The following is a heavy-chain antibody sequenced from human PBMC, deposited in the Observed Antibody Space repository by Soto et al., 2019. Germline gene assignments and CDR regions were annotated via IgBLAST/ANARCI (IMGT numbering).Heavy chain of an antibody. J-gene: IGHJ4*02. CDR1: GFTFDDYA. D-gene: IGHD6-25*01. CDR2: IIWNSGSV. CDR3: AKGRGYNSGGGNGIDY. V-gene: IGHV3-9*01. Sequence: EVQLVESGGGLVQPGRSLRLSCATSGFTFDDYAMYWVRQVPGKGLEWVSGIIWNSGSVGYADSVKGRFTISRDNAKNSLYLQMNSLRAEDTALYYCAKGRGYNSGGGNGIDYWGQGTLVSVS.